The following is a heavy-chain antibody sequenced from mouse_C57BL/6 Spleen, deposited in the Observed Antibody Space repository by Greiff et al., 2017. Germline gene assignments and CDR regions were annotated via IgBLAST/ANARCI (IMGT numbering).Heavy chain of an antibody. D-gene: IGHD1-1*01. J-gene: IGHJ3*01. CDR1: GYSITSGYY. V-gene: IGHV3-6*01. Sequence: EVQLQQSGPGLVKPSQSLSLTCSVTGYSITSGYYWNWIRQFPGNKLEWMGYISYDGSNNYNPSLKNRISITRDTSKNQFFLKLNSVTTEDTATYYCARGDSYYYGSSPWFAYWCQGTLVTVSA. CDR3: ARGDSYYYGSSPWFAY. CDR2: ISYDGSN.